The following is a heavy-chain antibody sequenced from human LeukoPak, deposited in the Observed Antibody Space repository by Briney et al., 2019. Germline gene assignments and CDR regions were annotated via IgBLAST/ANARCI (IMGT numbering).Heavy chain of an antibody. CDR3: ARDRPGGTDDYYFSYYMDV. Sequence: PSETLSLTCTVSGGSISSHYWSWIRQPPGKGLEWIGYIDYTGNTNYNPSLKSRVTISVDTSKNQFSLKVSSVTAADTAVYYCARDRPGGTDDYYFSYYMDVWGKGTTVTVSS. CDR1: GGSISSHY. V-gene: IGHV4-59*11. CDR2: IDYTGNT. D-gene: IGHD1-1*01. J-gene: IGHJ6*03.